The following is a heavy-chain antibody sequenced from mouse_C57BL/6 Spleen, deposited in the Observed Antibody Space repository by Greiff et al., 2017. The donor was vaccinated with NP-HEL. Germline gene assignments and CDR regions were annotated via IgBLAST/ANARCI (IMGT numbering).Heavy chain of an antibody. CDR2: IYPGDGDT. CDR3: ARPYYGSSYDYFDY. D-gene: IGHD1-1*01. J-gene: IGHJ2*01. V-gene: IGHV1-82*01. Sequence: VKLQESGPELVKPGASVKISCKASGYAFSSSWMNWVKQRPGKGLEWIGRIYPGDGDTNYNGKFKGKATLTADKSSSTAYMQLSSLTSEDSAVYFCARPYYGSSYDYFDYWGQGTTLTVSS. CDR1: GYAFSSSW.